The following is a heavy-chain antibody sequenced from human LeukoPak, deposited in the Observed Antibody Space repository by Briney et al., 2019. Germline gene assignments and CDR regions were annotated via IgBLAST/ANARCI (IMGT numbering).Heavy chain of an antibody. CDR2: INHSGST. D-gene: IGHD3-10*01. Sequence: SETLSLTCAVYGVSFSGYYWSWIRQPPGKGLEWIGEINHSGSTNYNPSLKSRVTISVDTSKNQFSLELSSVTAADTAVYYCASFVWFGESRDWFDPWGQGTLVTVSS. J-gene: IGHJ5*02. V-gene: IGHV4-34*01. CDR3: ASFVWFGESRDWFDP. CDR1: GVSFSGYY.